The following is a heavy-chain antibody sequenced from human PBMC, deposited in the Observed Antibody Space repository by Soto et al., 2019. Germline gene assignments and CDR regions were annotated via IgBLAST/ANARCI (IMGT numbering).Heavy chain of an antibody. J-gene: IGHJ4*02. CDR2: IFHDGTA. CDR1: GVSIISGNC. Sequence: SETLSLTCAVSGVSIISGNCLALFRHSPQWVLEYIGEIFHDGTANYYPSFQRRVAMSVDTSKNQFSLRLASVTASDTAIYYCARLVYDTRLDYLYFDFWGQGALVTV. D-gene: IGHD3-16*01. CDR3: ARLVYDTRLDYLYFDF. V-gene: IGHV4-4*02.